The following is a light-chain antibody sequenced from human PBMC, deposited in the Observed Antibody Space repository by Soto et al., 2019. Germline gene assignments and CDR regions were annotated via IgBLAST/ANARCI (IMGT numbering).Light chain of an antibody. Sequence: QSVLTQPASVSGSPGQSIAISCTGTSSDVGAYNYVSWYQQHPGKAPKLMIYDVNNRPSGVSNRFSGSKSGNTASLTISGLQAEDEADYYCCSYTTSSTYVFGTGTLLTVL. CDR1: SSDVGAYNY. J-gene: IGLJ1*01. CDR2: DVN. CDR3: CSYTTSSTYV. V-gene: IGLV2-14*03.